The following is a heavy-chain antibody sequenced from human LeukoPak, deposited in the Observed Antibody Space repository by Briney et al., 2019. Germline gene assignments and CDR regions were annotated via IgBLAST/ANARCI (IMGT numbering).Heavy chain of an antibody. Sequence: PGGSLRLSCAASGFTFSSYAMSWVRQAPGKGLEWVANIKQDGSEKYYVDSVKGRFTISRDNAKNSLYLQMNSLRAEDTAVYYCAREADNGLDYWGQGTLVTVSS. CDR2: IKQDGSEK. V-gene: IGHV3-7*01. CDR3: AREADNGLDY. CDR1: GFTFSSYA. D-gene: IGHD2-8*01. J-gene: IGHJ4*02.